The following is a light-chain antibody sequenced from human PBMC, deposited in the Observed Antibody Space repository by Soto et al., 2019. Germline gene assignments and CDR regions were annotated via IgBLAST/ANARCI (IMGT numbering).Light chain of an antibody. Sequence: EIVLTQSPGTLSLSPGERATLSCRASQSVSSSYLAWYQQKPGQAPRLLIHGASTRATAIPDRFSGGGSGTDFTLTISRLEPEDFAVYYCQQFASSRFTFGPGTKVEIK. J-gene: IGKJ3*01. V-gene: IGKV3-20*01. CDR2: GAS. CDR1: QSVSSSY. CDR3: QQFASSRFT.